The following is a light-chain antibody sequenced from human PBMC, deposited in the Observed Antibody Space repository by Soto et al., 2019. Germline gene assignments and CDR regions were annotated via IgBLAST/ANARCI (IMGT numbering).Light chain of an antibody. CDR3: HQYGSSPWT. Sequence: EIVMTQSPATLSVSPGERATLSCRARQSISNNLAWYQQQPGQTPRLLIYGASTTATGIPARFSGSGTGTEFTLTISSLQSEDFAVYYCHQYGSSPWTFGQGTKVDIK. CDR2: GAS. J-gene: IGKJ1*01. V-gene: IGKV3-15*01. CDR1: QSISNN.